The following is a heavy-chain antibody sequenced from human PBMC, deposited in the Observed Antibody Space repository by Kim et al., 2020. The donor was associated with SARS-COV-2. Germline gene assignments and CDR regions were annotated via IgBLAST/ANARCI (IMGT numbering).Heavy chain of an antibody. V-gene: IGHV3-23*01. Sequence: GGSLRLSCASSGFTFGGYAMSWVRQAPGKGLAWVAIISAIGADTDYADSVRGRSTLSRANTMSNLYLQMNSLRAEDPAIYFCAKADCDIITRYTTDSWS. J-gene: IGHJ5*01. CDR1: GFTFGGYA. CDR2: ISAIGADT. D-gene: IGHD2-2*02. CDR3: AKADCDIITRYTTDS.